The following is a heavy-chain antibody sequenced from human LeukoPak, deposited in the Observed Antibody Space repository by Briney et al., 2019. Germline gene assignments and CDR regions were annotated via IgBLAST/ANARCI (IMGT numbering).Heavy chain of an antibody. D-gene: IGHD3-3*01. J-gene: IGHJ4*02. Sequence: GGSLRLSCAASGFTFSSYWMGWVRQAPGKGLEWVANINQDGSEKYYVDSVKGRFTISRDNAKSSLYLQMNSLRAEDTAVYYCARDGALRFLEWLDLFDYWGQGTLVTVSS. CDR1: GFTFSSYW. CDR2: INQDGSEK. CDR3: ARDGALRFLEWLDLFDY. V-gene: IGHV3-7*01.